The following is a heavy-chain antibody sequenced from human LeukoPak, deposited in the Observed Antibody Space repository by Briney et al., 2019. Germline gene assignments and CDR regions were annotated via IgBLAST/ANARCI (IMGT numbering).Heavy chain of an antibody. CDR1: GYSFNNYL. V-gene: IGHV3-48*02. Sequence: PGGSLRLSCVASGYSFNNYLMNWVRQAPGKGLEWIAYIAGSPSITYYADSVKGRFTISRDNARNSVYLQMSSLRDEDTVVYYCAKETYLDFSTFYFDSWGQGSLVTVSS. J-gene: IGHJ4*02. CDR3: AKETYLDFSTFYFDS. CDR2: IAGSPSIT. D-gene: IGHD3-3*01.